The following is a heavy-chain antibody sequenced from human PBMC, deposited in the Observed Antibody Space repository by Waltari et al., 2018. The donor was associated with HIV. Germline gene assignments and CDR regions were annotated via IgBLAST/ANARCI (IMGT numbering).Heavy chain of an antibody. Sequence: VVQPGRSLRLSCAASGFTFSSYAMHWVRQAPGKGLEWVAVISYDGSNKYYADSVKGRFTISRDNSKNTLYLQMNSLRAEDTAVYYCARDPQYCSSTSCSYYFDYWGQGTLVTVSS. V-gene: IGHV3-30-3*01. CDR3: ARDPQYCSSTSCSYYFDY. CDR2: ISYDGSNK. CDR1: GFTFSSYA. D-gene: IGHD2-2*01. J-gene: IGHJ4*02.